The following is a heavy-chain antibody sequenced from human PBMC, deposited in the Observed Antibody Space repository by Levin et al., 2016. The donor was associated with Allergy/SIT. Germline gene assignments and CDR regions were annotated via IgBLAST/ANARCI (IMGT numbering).Heavy chain of an antibody. CDR2: IYPGDSDT. CDR3: ARRISAYYNDFDY. J-gene: IGHJ4*02. D-gene: IGHD1-14*01. V-gene: IGHV5-51*01. CDR1: GYSFSTYW. Sequence: SCKASGYSFSTYWIAWVRQKPGKGLEWMGAIYPGDSDTKYSPSFRGQVTFSADKSIRTAYLQWNSLKASDTAVYYCARRISAYYNDFDYWGQGSLVTVSS.